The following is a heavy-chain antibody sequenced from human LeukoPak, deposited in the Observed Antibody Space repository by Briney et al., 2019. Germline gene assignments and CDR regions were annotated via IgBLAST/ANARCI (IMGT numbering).Heavy chain of an antibody. Sequence: GGSLRLSCAASGFTFSKYWMLWVRQAPGKGLESVSRINTDGTVTTYADSVKGRFTVSRDNADNTMFLQMNSVGDEDTAVYYCATKQWLAPPPDSWGQGTPVTVSS. CDR3: ATKQWLAPPPDS. CDR1: GFTFSKYW. CDR2: INTDGTVT. D-gene: IGHD6-19*01. V-gene: IGHV3-74*01. J-gene: IGHJ4*02.